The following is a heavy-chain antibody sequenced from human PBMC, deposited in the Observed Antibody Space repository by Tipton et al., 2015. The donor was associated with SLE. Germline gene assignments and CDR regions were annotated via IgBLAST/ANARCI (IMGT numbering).Heavy chain of an antibody. D-gene: IGHD6-19*01. CDR1: GFTASSNC. CDR3: ARDRGSGWFDFDY. CDR2: IYSGGST. J-gene: IGHJ4*02. Sequence: SLRLSCAASGFTASSNCMSWVRQAPGKGLEWVSVIYSGGSTYYADSVKGRFAISRDNSKNTLYLQMNSLRAEDTAVYYCARDRGSGWFDFDYWSQGTLVTVSS. V-gene: IGHV3-53*05.